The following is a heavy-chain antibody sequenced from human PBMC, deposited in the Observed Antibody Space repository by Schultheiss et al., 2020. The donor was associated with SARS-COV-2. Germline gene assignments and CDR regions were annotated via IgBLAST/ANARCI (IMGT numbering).Heavy chain of an antibody. Sequence: SETLSLTCTVSGGSISSGGYYWSWIRQHPGKGLEWIGYIYYSGSTYYNPSLKSRVTISVDTSKNQFSLKLSSVTAADTAVYYCARERSSIAARRFVYWGQGTLVTVSS. CDR3: ARERSSIAARRFVY. V-gene: IGHV4-31*03. J-gene: IGHJ4*02. CDR2: IYYSGST. CDR1: GGSISSGGYY. D-gene: IGHD6-6*01.